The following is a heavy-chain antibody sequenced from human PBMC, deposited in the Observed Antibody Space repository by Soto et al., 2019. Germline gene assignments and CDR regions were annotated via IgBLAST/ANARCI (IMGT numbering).Heavy chain of an antibody. Sequence: QVQLVESGGGVVQPGRSLRLSCAASGFTFSSYGMHWVRQAPGKGLEWVAVIWYDGSNKYYADSVKGRFTISRDNSKNTLYLQMNSLRAEDTAVYYCARDTVGTVVDYWGQGTLVTVSS. V-gene: IGHV3-33*01. D-gene: IGHD2-21*01. CDR2: IWYDGSNK. CDR1: GFTFSSYG. J-gene: IGHJ4*02. CDR3: ARDTVGTVVDY.